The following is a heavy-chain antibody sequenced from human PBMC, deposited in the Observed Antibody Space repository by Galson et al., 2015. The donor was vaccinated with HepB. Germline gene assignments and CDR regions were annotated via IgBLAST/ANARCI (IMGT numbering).Heavy chain of an antibody. CDR1: GFTFGTYS. CDR3: AREWRYFDY. D-gene: IGHD1-14*01. V-gene: IGHV3-48*01. CDR2: ISSSSSTI. Sequence: SLRLSCAASGFTFGTYSMNWVRQAPGKGLEWVSYISSSSSTIYYADSVKGRFTISRDNAKNSLYLQMNSLRAEDTAVYYCAREWRYFDYWGQGTLVTVSS. J-gene: IGHJ4*02.